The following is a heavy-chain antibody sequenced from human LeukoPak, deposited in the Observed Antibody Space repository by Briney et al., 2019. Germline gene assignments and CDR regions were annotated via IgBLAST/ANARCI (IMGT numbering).Heavy chain of an antibody. CDR3: ARADITMFSGGAFDI. J-gene: IGHJ3*02. CDR2: IYHSGST. V-gene: IGHV4-34*01. CDR1: GGSFSGSY. Sequence: PPETPCLTCAVHGGSFSGSYWSWICQPPGKGLEWVGEIYHSGSTNYNPSLKSRVTIPVATSKNQSSLKLSSVTAASRAGSSIARADITMFSGGAFDIWG. D-gene: IGHD3-10*02.